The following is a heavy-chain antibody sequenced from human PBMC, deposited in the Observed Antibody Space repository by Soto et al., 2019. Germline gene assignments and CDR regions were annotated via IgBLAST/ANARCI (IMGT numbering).Heavy chain of an antibody. CDR3: GRTIAVATTGDFQH. J-gene: IGHJ1*01. CDR1: GGSISGTSYY. Sequence: QLQLQESGPGLVKPSETLSLTCTVSGGSISGTSYYWGWIRQPPGKGLEWIGSIYYSGTTYYNPSLKSPVTIAADTSKNQFSLKLSSVTAADTAVYYCGRTIAVATTGDFQHWGQGTLVTVSS. V-gene: IGHV4-39*01. D-gene: IGHD6-19*01. CDR2: IYYSGTT.